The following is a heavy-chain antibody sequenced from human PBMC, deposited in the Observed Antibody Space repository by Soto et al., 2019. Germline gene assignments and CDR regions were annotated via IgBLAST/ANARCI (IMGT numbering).Heavy chain of an antibody. V-gene: IGHV3-9*01. D-gene: IGHD3-9*01. J-gene: IGHJ4*02. Sequence: GGSLRLSCAASGFTFDDYAMHWVRQAPGKGLEWVSGISWNSGSIGYADSVKGRFTISRDNAKNSLYLQMNSLRAEDTALYYCAKADDILTGPFDYWGQGTLVTVSS. CDR1: GFTFDDYA. CDR3: AKADDILTGPFDY. CDR2: ISWNSGSI.